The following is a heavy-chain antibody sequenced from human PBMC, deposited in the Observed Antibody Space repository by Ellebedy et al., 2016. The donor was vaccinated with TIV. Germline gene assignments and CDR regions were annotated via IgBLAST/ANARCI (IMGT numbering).Heavy chain of an antibody. Sequence: PGGSLRLSCAASGFTFSTYWMHRVRQTPGKGLVWVSRISSDGRTINYADSVKGRFTISRDNAKNALFLEMNSLRVDDTAVYYCARQFDQPARWGQGTLVTVSS. D-gene: IGHD3-9*01. J-gene: IGHJ4*02. V-gene: IGHV3-74*01. CDR1: GFTFSTYW. CDR3: ARQFDQPAR. CDR2: ISSDGRTI.